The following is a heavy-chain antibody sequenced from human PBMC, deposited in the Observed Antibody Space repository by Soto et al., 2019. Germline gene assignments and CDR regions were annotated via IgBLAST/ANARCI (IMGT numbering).Heavy chain of an antibody. V-gene: IGHV4-4*02. CDR3: ATLPPRIVVTVLPIPT. J-gene: IGHJ5*02. CDR1: GDSISSTHW. Sequence: QVYLHQSGPGLVKPSGTLSLTCAVSGDSISSTHWWTWVRQTPGKGLEWIGVVYHSGSTSYNPSLKSRVTISVDKSNNQFSLKLTSVTAADTAVYYCATLPPRIVVTVLPIPTWGQGTLVSVSS. CDR2: VYHSGST. D-gene: IGHD2-21*01.